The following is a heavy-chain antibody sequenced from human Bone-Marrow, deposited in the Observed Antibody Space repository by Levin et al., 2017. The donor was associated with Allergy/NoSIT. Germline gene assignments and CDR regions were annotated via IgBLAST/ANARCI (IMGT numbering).Heavy chain of an antibody. CDR2: IHSGGNP. CDR1: GAAINRDTYY. CDR3: ARHASWFDP. V-gene: IGHV4-39*01. Sequence: SETLSLTCTLSGAAINRDTYYWGWIRQPPGKGLEWIGSIHSGGNPYYNPALRGRGTISIDASRNQFSLNLTSVTATDTALYYCARHASWFDPWGQGTLVTVSS. J-gene: IGHJ5*02.